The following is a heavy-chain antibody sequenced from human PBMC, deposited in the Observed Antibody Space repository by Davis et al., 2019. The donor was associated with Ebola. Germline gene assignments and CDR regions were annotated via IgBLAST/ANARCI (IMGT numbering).Heavy chain of an antibody. D-gene: IGHD3-3*01. CDR2: MYYSGST. CDR3: ARDNFGVLVH. Sequence: GSLRLSCAASRFTFSSYTMSWVRQAPGKGLEWIGYMYYSGSTSYNPSLKSRVTISIDTSKNQFSLKLNSVTAADTAVYYCARDNFGVLVHWGQGTLVTVSS. CDR1: RFTFSSYT. V-gene: IGHV4-59*01. J-gene: IGHJ4*02.